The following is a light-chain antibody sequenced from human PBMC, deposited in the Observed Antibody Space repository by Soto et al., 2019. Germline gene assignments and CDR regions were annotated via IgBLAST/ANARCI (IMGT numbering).Light chain of an antibody. CDR3: QQYGSSPTWT. CDR1: QSVSRNY. J-gene: IGKJ1*01. Sequence: EIGLTQSPGTLSLSPGGRATLSCRASQSVSRNYVAWYQQKPGQAPRLLIYGASTRATGIPDRFSGSGSGTDFTLTISRLEPEDSAVYYCQQYGSSPTWTFGQGTKVDIK. V-gene: IGKV3-20*01. CDR2: GAS.